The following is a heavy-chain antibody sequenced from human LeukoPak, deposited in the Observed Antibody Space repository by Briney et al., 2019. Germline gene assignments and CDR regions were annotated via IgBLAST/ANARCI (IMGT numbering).Heavy chain of an antibody. CDR3: ARVGATIRYYYYGMDV. CDR1: GGSFSGYY. V-gene: IGHV4-34*01. CDR2: INHSGST. J-gene: IGHJ6*02. Sequence: SETLSLTCAVYGGSFSGYYWSWIRQPPGKGLEWIGEINHSGSTNYNPSLKSRVTISVDTSKNQLSLKLSSVTAADTAVYYCARVGATIRYYYYGMDVWGQGTTVTVSS. D-gene: IGHD1-26*01.